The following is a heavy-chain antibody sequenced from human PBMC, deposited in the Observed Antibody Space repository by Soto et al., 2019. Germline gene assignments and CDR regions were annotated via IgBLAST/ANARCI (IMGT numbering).Heavy chain of an antibody. D-gene: IGHD5-12*01. CDR1: GGIFSSYS. V-gene: IGHV1-69*02. CDR3: ARGDSSYHSAFDV. J-gene: IGHJ3*01. CDR2: IIQMGGIT. Sequence: QVQLVQSGAEVKMPGSSVKVSCKASGGIFSSYSISWVRQAPAQGLEWMGRIIQMGGITNYAQRFQGRVTIIADTPTSTAYMELTSLTSDVTGIYYCARGDSSYHSAFDVWGQGTTVTVSS.